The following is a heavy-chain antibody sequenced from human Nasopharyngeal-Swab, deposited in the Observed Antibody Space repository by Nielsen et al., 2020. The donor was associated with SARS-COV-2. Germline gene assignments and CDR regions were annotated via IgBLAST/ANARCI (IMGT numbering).Heavy chain of an antibody. CDR3: VTGGSYYVY. CDR2: IKQDGSEK. V-gene: IGHV3-7*01. D-gene: IGHD1-26*01. CDR1: QFAFGNYW. J-gene: IGHJ4*02. Sequence: GGSLRLSCVVSQFAFGNYWMSWVRQAPGKGPEWVANIKQDGSEKYYVDSVKGRFTISRDNAKNSLYLQMNSLRAEDTAVYHCVTGGSYYVYWGQGTLVTASS.